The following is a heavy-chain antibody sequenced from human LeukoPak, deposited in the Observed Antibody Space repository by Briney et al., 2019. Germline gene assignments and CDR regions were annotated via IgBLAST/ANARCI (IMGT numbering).Heavy chain of an antibody. CDR2: IYPGDSDT. CDR1: GYSFNTYW. J-gene: IGHJ3*02. D-gene: IGHD1-26*01. CDR3: ARLSGSYYSAFDI. Sequence: GESLKISCKGSGYSFNTYWIGWVRQMPGKGLEWMGIIYPGDSDTRYSPSFQGQVTISADKSISTAYLQWSSLKASDTAMYYCARLSGSYYSAFDIWGQGTMLTVSS. V-gene: IGHV5-51*01.